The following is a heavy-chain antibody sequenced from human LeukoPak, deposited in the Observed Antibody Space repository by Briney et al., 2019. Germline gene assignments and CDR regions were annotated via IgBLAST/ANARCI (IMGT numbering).Heavy chain of an antibody. CDR1: GGSISSYY. D-gene: IGHD5-18*01. Sequence: SETLSLTCTVSGGSISSYYWSWIRQPAGKGLEWIGYIFYSGSTNYNPSLESRVTMSVDTSKNQFSLKLRSVTAADTAVYYCARPGIGSGRYGAFDIWGQGTLVIVSS. CDR3: ARPGIGSGRYGAFDI. CDR2: IFYSGST. J-gene: IGHJ3*02. V-gene: IGHV4-59*08.